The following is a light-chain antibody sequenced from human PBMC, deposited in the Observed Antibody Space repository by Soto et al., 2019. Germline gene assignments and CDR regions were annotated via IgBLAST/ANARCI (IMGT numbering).Light chain of an antibody. CDR3: QQRSNWPPT. Sequence: EIVLTQAPATLSLSPGERATLSCRASQSVNSHLAWYQQKPGQAPRLLIYDASNRATGIPARFSGSGSGTGFTLTISSLEPEDFAVYYCQQRSNWPPTFGQGTKVDIK. V-gene: IGKV3-11*01. J-gene: IGKJ1*01. CDR1: QSVNSH. CDR2: DAS.